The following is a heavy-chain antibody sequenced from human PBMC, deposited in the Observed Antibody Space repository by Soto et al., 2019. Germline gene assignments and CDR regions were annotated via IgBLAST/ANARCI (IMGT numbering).Heavy chain of an antibody. D-gene: IGHD3-16*01. Sequence: QVQLVESGGGLVKPGGSLRLSCAASGFTFSDYYMSWIRQAPGKGLEWVSYISSSSSYTNYADSVKGRFTISRDNAKNSLYLQMNSLRAEDTAVYYCARLGGGAANYYYGMDVWGQGTTVTVSS. CDR3: ARLGGGAANYYYGMDV. CDR2: ISSSSSYT. V-gene: IGHV3-11*06. CDR1: GFTFSDYY. J-gene: IGHJ6*02.